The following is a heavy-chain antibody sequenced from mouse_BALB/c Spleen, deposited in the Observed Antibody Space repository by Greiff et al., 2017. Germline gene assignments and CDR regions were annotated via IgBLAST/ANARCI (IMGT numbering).Heavy chain of an antibody. CDR3: ARDNGNWFAY. D-gene: IGHD2-1*01. J-gene: IGHJ3*01. V-gene: IGHV2-9*02. CDR2: IWAGGST. CDR1: GFSLTSYG. Sequence: VKLMESGPGLVAPSQSLSITCTVSGFSLTSYGVHWVRQPPGKGLEWLGVIWAGGSTNYNSALMSRLSISKDNSKSQVFLKMNSLQTDDTAMYYCARDNGNWFAYWGQGTLVTVSA.